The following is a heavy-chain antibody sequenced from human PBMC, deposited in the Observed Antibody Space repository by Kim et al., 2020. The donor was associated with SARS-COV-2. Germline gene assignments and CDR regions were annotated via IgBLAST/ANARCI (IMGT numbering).Heavy chain of an antibody. Sequence: TTDYAAPVKGRFTISRDDSKNTLYLQMNSLKTEDTAVYYCTGSSWTPLNYWGQGTLVTVSS. CDR2: TT. J-gene: IGHJ4*02. V-gene: IGHV3-15*01. CDR3: TGSSWTPLNY. D-gene: IGHD6-13*01.